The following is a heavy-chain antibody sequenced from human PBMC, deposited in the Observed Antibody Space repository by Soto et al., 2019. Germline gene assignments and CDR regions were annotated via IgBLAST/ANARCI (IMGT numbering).Heavy chain of an antibody. Sequence: QVQLQESGPGLVKPSQTLSLTCSVSGGSISSGDYYWSWIRQPPGKGLEWIAYIYYSGIIYYNPSLKSRVTMSRDTSKNQFFLNLDSVTAADTAVYYCAREVGEVDYSSSSDAFDIWGQVTMVTVSS. CDR2: IYYSGII. CDR1: GGSISSGDYY. CDR3: AREVGEVDYSSSSDAFDI. V-gene: IGHV4-30-4*01. D-gene: IGHD6-6*01. J-gene: IGHJ3*02.